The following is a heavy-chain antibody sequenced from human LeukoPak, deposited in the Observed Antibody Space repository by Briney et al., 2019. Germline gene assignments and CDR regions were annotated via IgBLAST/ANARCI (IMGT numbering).Heavy chain of an antibody. J-gene: IGHJ5*02. CDR1: GGTFSIYA. V-gene: IGHV1-69*06. CDR2: IIPIFGTA. Sequence: SVKVSCKASGGTFSIYAISWVRQAPGQGLEWMGGIIPIFGTANYAQKFQGRVTITADKSTSTAYMELSSLRSEDTAVYYCAIHQVGYNWNLFSSVDPWGQGTLVTVSS. D-gene: IGHD1-7*01. CDR3: AIHQVGYNWNLFSSVDP.